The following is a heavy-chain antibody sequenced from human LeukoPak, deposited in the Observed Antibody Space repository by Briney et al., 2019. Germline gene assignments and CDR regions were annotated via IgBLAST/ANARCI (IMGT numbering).Heavy chain of an antibody. CDR1: GFILSSYG. Sequence: PGGSLRLSCAASGFILSSYGMHWVRQAPGKGLEWVAVMSSDGSNKYYADSVKGRFTISRDNSKNTLYLQMDSLRAEDTAVYYCAKDGYYGSGILYYFDYWGQGTLVTVSS. D-gene: IGHD3-10*01. V-gene: IGHV3-30*18. J-gene: IGHJ4*02. CDR3: AKDGYYGSGILYYFDY. CDR2: MSSDGSNK.